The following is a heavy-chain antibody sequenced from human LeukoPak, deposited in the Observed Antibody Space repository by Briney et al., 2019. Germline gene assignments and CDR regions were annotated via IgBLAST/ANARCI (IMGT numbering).Heavy chain of an antibody. CDR1: GFTFSSYG. V-gene: IGHV3-30*18. D-gene: IGHD3-10*01. CDR2: ISYDGSNK. Sequence: GGSLRLSCAASGFTFSSYGMHWVRRAPGKGLEWVAVISYDGSNKYYGDSMKGRFTISRDNSKNTLYLQMDSLRAEDTAVYYCAKDQTVGTMVRGVQDYWGQGTLVTVSS. J-gene: IGHJ4*02. CDR3: AKDQTVGTMVRGVQDY.